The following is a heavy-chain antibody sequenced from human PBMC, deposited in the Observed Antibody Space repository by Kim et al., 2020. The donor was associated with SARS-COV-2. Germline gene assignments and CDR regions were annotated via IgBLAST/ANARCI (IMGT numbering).Heavy chain of an antibody. CDR1: GGSFSDYN. CDR2: IYHSGST. D-gene: IGHD2-2*02. J-gene: IGHJ6*02. CDR3: ARGRAGVVPAPVLGLGPYYDYYAMDV. Sequence: SETLSLTCAVYGGSFSDYNWSWIRQPPGKGLEWIGEIYHSGSTNVSPSVKSRITISVYTTKSKFSLRLKSMTATDTAVYYCARGRAGVVPAPVLGLGPYYDYYAMDVWGRGTPVAVSS. V-gene: IGHV4-34*01.